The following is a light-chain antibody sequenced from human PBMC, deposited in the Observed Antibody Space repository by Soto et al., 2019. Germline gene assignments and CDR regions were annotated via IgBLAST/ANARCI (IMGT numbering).Light chain of an antibody. CDR3: HQSGDSPT. Sequence: EIVLTQSLGTLSLSPGERATLYCRSSQTVNANFLAWYQQKPGQAPRLLIYGVSNRAPGIPDRFSGSGSGTDITLTISRLEPEDFAVYYCHQSGDSPTFGQGTKVDIK. V-gene: IGKV3-20*01. CDR1: QTVNANF. CDR2: GVS. J-gene: IGKJ1*01.